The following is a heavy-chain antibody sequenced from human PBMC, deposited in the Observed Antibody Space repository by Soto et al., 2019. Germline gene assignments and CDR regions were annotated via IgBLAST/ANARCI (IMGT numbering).Heavy chain of an antibody. D-gene: IGHD5-18*01. Sequence: GGSLRLSCAASGFAFSDYYMSWIRQAPGKGLEWVSFVSSSGNTIYHADSVEGRFTISRDNAKNTLFLEMNSLRAEDTAIYYCAKAGGYSYGYLDYWGQGTLVTVSS. CDR3: AKAGGYSYGYLDY. V-gene: IGHV3-11*01. J-gene: IGHJ4*02. CDR1: GFAFSDYY. CDR2: VSSSGNTI.